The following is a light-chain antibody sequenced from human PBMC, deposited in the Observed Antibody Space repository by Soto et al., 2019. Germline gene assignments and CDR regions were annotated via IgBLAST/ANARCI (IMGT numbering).Light chain of an antibody. Sequence: EIVMTQSPATLSVSPGERATLSCRASQSVSSNLAWYQQKPGQAPRLLIYGASTRATGIPARFSGSGSGTEFTLTISSLQSEDFAVYYWQPYNNWPPCTFGQGTKLEIK. J-gene: IGKJ2*02. V-gene: IGKV3-15*01. CDR1: QSVSSN. CDR3: QPYNNWPPCT. CDR2: GAS.